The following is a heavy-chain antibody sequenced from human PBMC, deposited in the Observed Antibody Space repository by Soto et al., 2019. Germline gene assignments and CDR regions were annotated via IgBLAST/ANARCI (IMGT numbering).Heavy chain of an antibody. D-gene: IGHD2-2*01. Sequence: SPTLSLTCAISGDTVSNNNAAWNWIRQSPSRGLEWLGRTYYKSKWSFNYAVSVKGRLTIIPDTSKNQFSLQLDSVTPEDTAVYYCARGDQGFDYWGQGALVTVSS. CDR1: GDTVSNNNAA. J-gene: IGHJ4*02. V-gene: IGHV6-1*01. CDR2: TYYKSKWSF. CDR3: ARGDQGFDY.